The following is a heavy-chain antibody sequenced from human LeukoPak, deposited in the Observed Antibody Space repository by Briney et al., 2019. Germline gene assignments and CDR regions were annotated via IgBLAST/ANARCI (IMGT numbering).Heavy chain of an antibody. CDR2: IKQDGSEK. J-gene: IGHJ4*02. CDR1: GFTFSSYE. CDR3: ARQEQLGPGFDY. V-gene: IGHV3-7*01. Sequence: GGSLRLSCAASGFTFSSYEMNWVRQAPGKGLEWVANIKQDGSEKYYVDSVKGRFTISRDNAKNSLYLQMNSLRAEDTAVYYCARQEQLGPGFDYWGQGTLVTASS. D-gene: IGHD6-13*01.